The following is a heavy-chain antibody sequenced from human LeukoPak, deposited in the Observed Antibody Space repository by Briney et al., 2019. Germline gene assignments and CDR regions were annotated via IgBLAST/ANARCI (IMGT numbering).Heavy chain of an antibody. Sequence: ASVKVSCKASGYTFTGYYMHWVRHAPGQELEWMGWINPNSGGTNYAQKFQGRVTMTRDTSISAVYMELSRLRSDDTAVYYCARDGTGVYNLVQYWGQGTLVTVSS. J-gene: IGHJ4*02. V-gene: IGHV1-2*02. CDR2: INPNSGGT. D-gene: IGHD5-24*01. CDR1: GYTFTGYY. CDR3: ARDGTGVYNLVQY.